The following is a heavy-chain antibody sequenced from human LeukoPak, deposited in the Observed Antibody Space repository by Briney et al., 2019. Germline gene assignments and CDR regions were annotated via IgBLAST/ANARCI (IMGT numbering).Heavy chain of an antibody. Sequence: ASVKVSCKASEYTFTGYYMHWVRQAPGQGLEWMGWINPNSGGTNYAQKFQGRVTMTRDTSISTAYMELSRLRSDDTAVYYCARQAAARPGPIDYWGQGTLVTVSS. V-gene: IGHV1-2*02. CDR1: EYTFTGYY. J-gene: IGHJ4*02. CDR3: ARQAAARPGPIDY. CDR2: INPNSGGT. D-gene: IGHD2-2*01.